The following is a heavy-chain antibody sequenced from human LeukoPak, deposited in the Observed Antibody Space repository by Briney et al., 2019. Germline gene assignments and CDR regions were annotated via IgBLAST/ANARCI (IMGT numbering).Heavy chain of an antibody. D-gene: IGHD1-26*01. J-gene: IGHJ4*02. CDR2: INHSGST. V-gene: IGHV4-34*01. CDR3: ARRRVGATRPYDY. CDR1: GGSFSGYY. Sequence: SETLSLTCAVYGGSFSGYYWSWIRQPPGKGLEWIGEINHSGSTNYNPSLKSRVTISVDTSKNQFSLKLSSVTAADTAVYYCARRRVGATRPYDYWGQGTLVTVSS.